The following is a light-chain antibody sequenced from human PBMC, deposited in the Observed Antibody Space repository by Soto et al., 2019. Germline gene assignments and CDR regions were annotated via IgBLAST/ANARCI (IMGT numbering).Light chain of an antibody. J-gene: IGLJ2*01. V-gene: IGLV4-69*01. CDR3: QTWGTGFKV. CDR1: SGHSSNA. CDR2: LNSDGTY. Sequence: QSVLTQSPSASASLGASVKLTCTLSSGHSSNAIAWHQQQPEKGPRYLMKLNSDGTYTKGDGIPDRFSGSSSGAERYLTISSLQSEDEADYYCQTWGTGFKVFGGGTKVTVL.